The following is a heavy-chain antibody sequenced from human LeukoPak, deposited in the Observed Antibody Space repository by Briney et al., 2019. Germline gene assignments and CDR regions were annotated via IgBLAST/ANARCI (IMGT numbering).Heavy chain of an antibody. Sequence: GGSLRLSCAASGFTFSSYGMHWVRQAPGKGLEWVAFIRYDGSNKYYADSVKGRFTISRDNSKNTLYLQMNSLRAEDTAVYYCAKSPLTREDWYFDLWGRGTLVTVSS. CDR1: GFTFSSYG. CDR3: AKSPLTREDWYFDL. J-gene: IGHJ2*01. V-gene: IGHV3-30*02. CDR2: IRYDGSNK. D-gene: IGHD2-21*02.